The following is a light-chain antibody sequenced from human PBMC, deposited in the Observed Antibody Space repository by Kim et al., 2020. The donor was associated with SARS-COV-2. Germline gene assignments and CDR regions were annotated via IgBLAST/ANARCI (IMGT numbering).Light chain of an antibody. CDR2: GVS. CDR1: SSDVGGYNY. V-gene: IGLV2-14*03. CDR3: SSYTSSSTLV. J-gene: IGLJ2*01. Sequence: GQSIPSSCTGSSSDVGGYNYVSGYQQHPGKAPKLMIYGVSNRPSGVSDRFSGSKSGNSASLTISGLQTENEADYYCSSYTSSSTLVFGGGTQLTVL.